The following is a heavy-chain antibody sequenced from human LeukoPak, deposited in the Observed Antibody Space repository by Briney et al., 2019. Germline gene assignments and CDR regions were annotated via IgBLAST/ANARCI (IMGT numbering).Heavy chain of an antibody. J-gene: IGHJ5*02. CDR1: GGSFSGYY. CDR3: AREGGIVVVPAATDGWFDP. Sequence: SETLSLTCAVYGGSFSGYYWSWIRQPPGKGLEWIGEINHSGSTNYNPSLKSRVTISVDTSKNQFSLKLSSVTAADTAVYYCAREGGIVVVPAATDGWFDPWGQGTLVTVSS. CDR2: INHSGST. V-gene: IGHV4-34*01. D-gene: IGHD2-2*01.